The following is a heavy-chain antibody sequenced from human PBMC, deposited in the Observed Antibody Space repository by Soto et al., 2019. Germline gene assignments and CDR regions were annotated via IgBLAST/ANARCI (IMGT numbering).Heavy chain of an antibody. CDR3: AHLYGSQHSYGFHFDS. Sequence: QITLTESGPTLVKPTQSLTLTCTFSGFALSTDGAGVCWIRQPPGKALEWLALIYWDDEKSYNPSLQSRLTLTNDDSSKRLVLTMTNLDPVDTATYSCAHLYGSQHSYGFHFDSWGQGTLVTVSS. D-gene: IGHD3-10*01. J-gene: IGHJ4*02. V-gene: IGHV2-5*02. CDR1: GFALSTDGAG. CDR2: IYWDDEK.